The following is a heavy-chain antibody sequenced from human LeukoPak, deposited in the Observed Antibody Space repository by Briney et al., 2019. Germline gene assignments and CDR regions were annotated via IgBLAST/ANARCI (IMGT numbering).Heavy chain of an antibody. V-gene: IGHV1-24*01. CDR1: GYTLTELS. CDR3: ARVFNYGGNGNDAFDI. CDR2: FDPEDGET. J-gene: IGHJ3*02. Sequence: ASVKVSCKVSGYTLTELSMHWVRQAPGKGLEWMGGFDPEDGETIYAQKFQGRVTMTEDTSTDTSYMELSSLRSEDTAVYYCARVFNYGGNGNDAFDIWGQGTMVTVSS. D-gene: IGHD4-23*01.